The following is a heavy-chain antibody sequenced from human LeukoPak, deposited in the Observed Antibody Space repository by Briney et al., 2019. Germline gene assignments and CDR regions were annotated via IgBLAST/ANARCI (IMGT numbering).Heavy chain of an antibody. CDR3: AKDHRRGSYPLRHFDY. J-gene: IGHJ4*02. V-gene: IGHV3-30*18. CDR2: ISYDGSNK. CDR1: GFTFSSYG. D-gene: IGHD1-26*01. Sequence: GRSLRLSCAASGFTFSSYGMHWVRQAPGKGLEWVAVISYDGSNKYYADSVEGRFTISRDNSKNTLYLQMNSLRAEDAAVYYCAKDHRRGSYPLRHFDYWGQGTLVTVSS.